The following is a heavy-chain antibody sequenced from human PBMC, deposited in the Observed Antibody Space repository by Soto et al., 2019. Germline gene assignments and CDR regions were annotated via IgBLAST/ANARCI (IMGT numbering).Heavy chain of an antibody. V-gene: IGHV2-26*01. CDR1: GFSLTNGRMG. CDR2: FFSDAER. Sequence: QVTLKESGPVLVQPTETLTLTCSVSGFSLTNGRMGVSWIRQPPGKALEWLAHFFSDAERSYSTSMQSRLNMYRDSSGSQVVLIMTNMAPADTATYFCARMDGDYNYYGLDVWGHGIAVTVAS. D-gene: IGHD4-17*01. CDR3: ARMDGDYNYYGLDV. J-gene: IGHJ6*02.